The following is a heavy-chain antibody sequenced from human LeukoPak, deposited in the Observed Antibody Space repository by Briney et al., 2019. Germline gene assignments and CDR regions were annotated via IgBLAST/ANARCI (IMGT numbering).Heavy chain of an antibody. D-gene: IGHD3-22*01. CDR1: GGSFSGYY. V-gene: IGHV4-34*01. CDR2: INHSGST. J-gene: IGHJ4*02. CDR3: ARVAYYYDSSGYYGVFYFDY. Sequence: AETLSLTCAVYGGSFSGYYWSWIRQPPGKGLEWIAEINHSGSTNYNPSLKSRVTISVDTSKNQFSLKLSSVTAADTAVYYCARVAYYYDSSGYYGVFYFDYWGQGTLVTVSS.